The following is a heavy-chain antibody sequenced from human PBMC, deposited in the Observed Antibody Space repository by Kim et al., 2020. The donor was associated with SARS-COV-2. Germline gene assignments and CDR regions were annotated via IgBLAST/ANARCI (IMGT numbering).Heavy chain of an antibody. CDR2: ISYDGSNK. CDR1: GFTFSSYG. Sequence: GVSLRLSCAASGFTFSSYGMHWVRQAPGKGLEWVAVISYDGSNKNYVDSVKGRFTISRDNSKNTLYLQMNSLRAEDTAVYYCARDIASYSSGWIDYYYG. V-gene: IGHV3-30*04. J-gene: IGHJ6*01. D-gene: IGHD6-19*01. CDR3: ARDIASYSSGWIDYYYG.